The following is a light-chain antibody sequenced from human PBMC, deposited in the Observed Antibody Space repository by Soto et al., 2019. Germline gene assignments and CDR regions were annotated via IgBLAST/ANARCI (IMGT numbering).Light chain of an antibody. CDR3: QQYNNWPRT. CDR2: GAS. CDR1: QSVSSN. Sequence: EIVLTQSPATLSLSPGERATLSCRASQSVSSNLAWYQQKHGQAPRLLIYGASTRATGIPARFSGSGSGTEFTLTISSLQSEDFAVYYCQQYNNWPRTFGQGTKVDIK. V-gene: IGKV3-15*01. J-gene: IGKJ1*01.